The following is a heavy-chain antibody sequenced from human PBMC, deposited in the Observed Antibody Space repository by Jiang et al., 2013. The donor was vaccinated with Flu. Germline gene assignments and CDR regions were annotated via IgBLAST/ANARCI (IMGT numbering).Heavy chain of an antibody. Sequence: SGLVKPSQTLSLTCAVSGGSISSGDYSWSWDPAATREGPGVDWVHLSYGSTYYNPSLESRVTMSIDRSNNHLSLRLTSVTAADTAVYYCARLNIEHCTSGVCSWFDPWGQGTLVTVST. CDR1: GGSISSGDYS. V-gene: IGHV4-30-2*01. CDR3: ARLNIEHCTSGVCSWFDP. D-gene: IGHD2-8*01. CDR2: LSYGST. J-gene: IGHJ5*02.